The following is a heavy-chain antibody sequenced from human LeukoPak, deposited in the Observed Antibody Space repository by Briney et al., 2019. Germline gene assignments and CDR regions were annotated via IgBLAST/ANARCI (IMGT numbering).Heavy chain of an antibody. Sequence: GGSLRLSCAASGFSLNTYTMIWVRQAPGKGLEWLSYISSGAGTIDYADSVKGRFTISRDNAKNSLYLQMNSLRAEDTAVYYCARLRGAYYVDCWGQGTLVTVSA. CDR1: GFSLNTYT. CDR2: ISSGAGTI. J-gene: IGHJ4*02. V-gene: IGHV3-48*01. D-gene: IGHD3-10*01. CDR3: ARLRGAYYVDC.